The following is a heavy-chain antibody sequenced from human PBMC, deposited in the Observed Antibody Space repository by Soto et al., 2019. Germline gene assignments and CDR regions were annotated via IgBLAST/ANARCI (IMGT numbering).Heavy chain of an antibody. V-gene: IGHV2-26*01. J-gene: IGHJ6*02. Sequence: QVTLKESGPVLVKPTETLTLTCTFSGFTFSNPIMSVSWIRQPPGKALEWLAHISSSDVKSYSTSLKSRLTILKDTSKSQVVLTTTNVDPMDTATYYCAGVLYYGMDVWGQGTTVTVSS. CDR1: GFTFSNPIMS. CDR3: AGVLYYGMDV. CDR2: ISSSDVK.